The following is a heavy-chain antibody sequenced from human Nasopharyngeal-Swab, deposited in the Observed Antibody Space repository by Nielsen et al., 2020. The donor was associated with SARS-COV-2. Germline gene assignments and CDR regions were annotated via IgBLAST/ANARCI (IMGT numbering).Heavy chain of an antibody. J-gene: IGHJ4*02. Sequence: GESLKISCAASGFTFSSYAMHWVRQAPGKGLEWVAVISYDGNNKYYADSVKGRFTISRDNSKNTMYLQMNSLRAEDTAVYYCARTGGSYFDYWGQGTLVTVSS. CDR1: GFTFSSYA. V-gene: IGHV3-30-3*01. CDR3: ARTGGSYFDY. CDR2: ISYDGNNK. D-gene: IGHD1-26*01.